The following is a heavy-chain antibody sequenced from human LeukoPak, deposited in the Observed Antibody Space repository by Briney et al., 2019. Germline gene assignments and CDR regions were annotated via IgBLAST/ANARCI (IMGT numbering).Heavy chain of an antibody. J-gene: IGHJ6*02. CDR1: GFTFSNYA. D-gene: IGHD3-3*01. Sequence: PGGSLRLSCAASGFTFSNYAMSWVRQAPGKGLEWVSGISGNGGTTNYADSVKGRFTISRDNSKNTLYLQMISLRAEDTAVYYCAKGGYYDFWKDGMDVWGQGTTVTVSS. CDR2: ISGNGGTT. V-gene: IGHV3-23*01. CDR3: AKGGYYDFWKDGMDV.